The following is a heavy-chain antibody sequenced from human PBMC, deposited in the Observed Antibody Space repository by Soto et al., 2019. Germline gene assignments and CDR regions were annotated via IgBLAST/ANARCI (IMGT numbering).Heavy chain of an antibody. Sequence: QVQLQESGPGLVKPSETLSLTCTVSGGSISSYYWSWIRQPPGKGLEWIGYIYYSGSTNYNPSLKSRVTISVDMSKNQFSLKLSSVTAADTAVYYCATSSGGTSHLHYFDYWGQGTLVTVSS. CDR1: GGSISSYY. D-gene: IGHD2-15*01. CDR2: IYYSGST. CDR3: ATSSGGTSHLHYFDY. V-gene: IGHV4-59*01. J-gene: IGHJ4*02.